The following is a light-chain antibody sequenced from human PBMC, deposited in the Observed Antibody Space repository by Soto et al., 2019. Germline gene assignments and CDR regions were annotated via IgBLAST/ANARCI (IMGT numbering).Light chain of an antibody. J-gene: IGKJ1*01. Sequence: EIVMTRSPATLSVSPGERATLSCRASQSVSSSYLAWYQQKPGQAPRLLIYGASSRATGIPDRFSGSGSGTDFTLTISRLDPEDFAVYYCQQRSNWPPITFGQGTKVDIK. V-gene: IGKV3D-20*02. CDR3: QQRSNWPPIT. CDR1: QSVSSSY. CDR2: GAS.